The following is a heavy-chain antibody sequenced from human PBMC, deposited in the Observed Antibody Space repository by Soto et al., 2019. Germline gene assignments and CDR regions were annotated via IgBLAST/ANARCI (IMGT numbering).Heavy chain of an antibody. J-gene: IGHJ4*02. Sequence: QVQLVQSGAEVKKPGSSVKVSCKASGGTFSSHVFNWVRQAPGQGLEWMGGIMPIIGTANYAQKFQGIVTITADEATSTAYMELSSLISEDTAVYYCARDLEFRDGNISHLDYWGQGTLVTVSS. CDR1: GGTFSSHV. D-gene: IGHD3-10*01. V-gene: IGHV1-69*01. CDR2: IMPIIGTA. CDR3: ARDLEFRDGNISHLDY.